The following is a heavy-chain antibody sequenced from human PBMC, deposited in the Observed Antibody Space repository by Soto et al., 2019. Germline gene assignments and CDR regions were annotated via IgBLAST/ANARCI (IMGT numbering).Heavy chain of an antibody. J-gene: IGHJ4*02. CDR3: ARGGQQLQQYIFDY. V-gene: IGHV3-11*06. CDR2: VSSSSSLYT. CDR1: GFTFSDYY. Sequence: PGGSPRISCAASGFTFSDYYMHWIRQAPGQWLEWVSYVSSSSSLYTNYAYAVNGRFATSRDNAKNSLFLQMNSLRAEDTAVYYCARGGQQLQQYIFDYWGQGTLVTVSS. D-gene: IGHD6-13*01.